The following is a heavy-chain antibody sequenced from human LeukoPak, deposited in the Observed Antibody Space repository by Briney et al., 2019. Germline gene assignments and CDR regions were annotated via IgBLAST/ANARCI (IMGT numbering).Heavy chain of an antibody. V-gene: IGHV3-33*08. CDR2: IWYDGSNK. J-gene: IGHJ4*02. Sequence: GGSLRLSCAASGFTFSSYAMSWVRQAPGKGLEWVAVIWYDGSNKYYGDSVKGRFTISRDNSKNTLYMQMNSLRAEDTAMYYRARDFDGGNAFDYWGQGTLVSVSS. CDR1: GFTFSSYA. D-gene: IGHD2-15*01. CDR3: ARDFDGGNAFDY.